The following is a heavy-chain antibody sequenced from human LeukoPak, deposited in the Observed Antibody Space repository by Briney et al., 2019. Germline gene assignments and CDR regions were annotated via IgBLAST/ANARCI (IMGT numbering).Heavy chain of an antibody. J-gene: IGHJ4*02. CDR1: GFTFSSYG. Sequence: GGSLGLSCAASGFTFSSYGMHWVRQAPGKGLEWVAVIWNDGSNKYYADSVKGRFTISRDNSKNTLYLQMNSLRAEDTAVYYCTTRGNPFDYWGQGTLVTVSS. CDR2: IWNDGSNK. CDR3: TTRGNPFDY. D-gene: IGHD4-23*01. V-gene: IGHV3-33*01.